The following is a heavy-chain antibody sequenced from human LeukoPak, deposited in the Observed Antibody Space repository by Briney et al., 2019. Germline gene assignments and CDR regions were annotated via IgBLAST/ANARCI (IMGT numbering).Heavy chain of an antibody. CDR2: IYYSGST. Sequence: SETLSLTCTVSGGSISSSSYYWGWIRQPPGKGLEWIGYIYYSGSTNYNPSLKSRVTISVDTSKNQFSLKLSSVTAADTAVYYCAREAYCGGDCYSGRDAFDIWGQGTMVTVSS. V-gene: IGHV4-61*05. J-gene: IGHJ3*02. CDR1: GGSISSSSYY. D-gene: IGHD2-21*01. CDR3: AREAYCGGDCYSGRDAFDI.